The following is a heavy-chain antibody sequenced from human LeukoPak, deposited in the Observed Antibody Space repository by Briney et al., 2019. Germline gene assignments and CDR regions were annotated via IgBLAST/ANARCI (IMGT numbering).Heavy chain of an antibody. D-gene: IGHD2-15*01. CDR2: IYYSGYT. V-gene: IGHV4-59*01. J-gene: IGHJ3*02. CDR3: ARESRGGYCSGGSCYSSDDAFDI. Sequence: ASETLSLTCTVSGGSISSYYWSWIRQPPGKGLEWIGDIYYSGYTNYNPSLKSRVTISVDTSKNQFSLKLRSVTAADPAVYYCARESRGGYCSGGSCYSSDDAFDIWGQGTMVTVSS. CDR1: GGSISSYY.